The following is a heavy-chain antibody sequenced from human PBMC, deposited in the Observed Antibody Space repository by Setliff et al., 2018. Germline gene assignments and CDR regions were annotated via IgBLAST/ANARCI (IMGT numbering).Heavy chain of an antibody. Sequence: SETLSLTCTVSGDSIINYYWSWIRQPPGKGLEWIGNIYSSGSTNYNPSLKSRVTISVDTSKNQFSLNLTSVTAADTAVYYCAREGFYSTNGVCYRPLDYWGQGTLVTVSS. CDR3: AREGFYSTNGVCYRPLDY. D-gene: IGHD2-8*01. CDR2: IYSSGST. J-gene: IGHJ4*02. V-gene: IGHV4-4*08. CDR1: GDSIINYY.